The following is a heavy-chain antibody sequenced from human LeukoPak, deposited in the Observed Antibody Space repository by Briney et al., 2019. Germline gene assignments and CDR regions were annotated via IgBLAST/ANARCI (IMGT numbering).Heavy chain of an antibody. J-gene: IGHJ4*02. CDR3: ARDPTTVVTTPYYFDF. D-gene: IGHD4-23*01. CDR2: INDRGHT. Sequence: SETLSLTCAVHGGSFSGYHWNWIRQSQGKGLEWIGEINDRGHTNYNPSLESRITISVDTSKKQFSLNLSSVTAADTAVYYCARDPTTVVTTPYYFDFWGQGTLVTVSS. V-gene: IGHV4-34*01. CDR1: GGSFSGYH.